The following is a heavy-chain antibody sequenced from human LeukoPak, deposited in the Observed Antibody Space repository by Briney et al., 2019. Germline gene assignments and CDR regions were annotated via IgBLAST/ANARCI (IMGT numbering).Heavy chain of an antibody. J-gene: IGHJ4*02. D-gene: IGHD6-13*01. CDR3: ARGEAFIAAAGTLYYFDY. V-gene: IGHV4-34*01. CDR2: IDHSGST. CDR1: GGSLSGYY. Sequence: KPSETLSLTCAVYGGSLSGYYWSWIRQPPGKGLEWIGEIDHSGSTNYNPSLKSRVTISVDTSKNQFSLKLSSVTAADTAVYYCARGEAFIAAAGTLYYFDYWGQGTLVTVSS.